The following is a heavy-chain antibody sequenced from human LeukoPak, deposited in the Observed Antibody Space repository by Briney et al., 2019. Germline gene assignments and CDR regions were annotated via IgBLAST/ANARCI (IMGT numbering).Heavy chain of an antibody. CDR1: GFTLEDYA. Sequence: QTGGSLRLSCAASGFTLEDYATHWVRHAPGEGLGWVSLISWDGGSTYYADSVKGRFTISRDNSKNSLYLQMNSLRAEDTALYDCAKGKRTERDRNMMVTRSGPDYWGQGTLVTVSS. V-gene: IGHV3-43D*04. J-gene: IGHJ4*02. CDR3: AKGKRTERDRNMMVTRSGPDY. D-gene: IGHD5-18*01. CDR2: ISWDGGST.